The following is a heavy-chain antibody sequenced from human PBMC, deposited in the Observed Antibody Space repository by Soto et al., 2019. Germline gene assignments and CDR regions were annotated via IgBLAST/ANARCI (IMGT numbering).Heavy chain of an antibody. CDR1: GGSISSGGYY. V-gene: IGHV4-31*03. CDR3: ARLRKNILTGYSYYYYYMDV. CDR2: IYYSGST. Sequence: SETLSLTCTVSGGSISSGGYYWSWIRQHPGKGLEWIGDIYYSGSTNYNPSLKSRVTISVDTSKNQFSLKLSSVTAADTAVYYCARLRKNILTGYSYYYYYMDVWGKGTTVTVSS. J-gene: IGHJ6*03. D-gene: IGHD3-9*01.